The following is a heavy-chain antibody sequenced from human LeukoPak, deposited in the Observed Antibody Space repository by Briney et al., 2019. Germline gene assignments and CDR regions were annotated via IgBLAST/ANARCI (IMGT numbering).Heavy chain of an antibody. V-gene: IGHV3-30*18. CDR2: ISNDGSTK. CDR1: GFTFNMYG. J-gene: IGHJ4*02. Sequence: RSLRLSCAASGFTFNMYGMHWVRQAPGKGPEWVAGISNDGSTKDYADSVKGRFTISRDSSKKSMFLQMNSLRAEDTAVYYCAKAAYCTSTSCHFSGYAQRPLDSWGQGTLVTVSS. CDR3: AKAAYCTSTSCHFSGYAQRPLDS. D-gene: IGHD2-2*01.